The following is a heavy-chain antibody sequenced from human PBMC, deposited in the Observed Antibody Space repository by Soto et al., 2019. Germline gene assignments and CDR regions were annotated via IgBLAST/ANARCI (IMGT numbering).Heavy chain of an antibody. Sequence: DVQLEESGGGLIQPGGSLRLSCAASGFSFSGKNYLTWVRQAPGKGLEWVSALYSSDGTYYADSVKGRFSVSRDNSKNTFYLQLHSLRPEDTALYFCATWLQREHAFDIWGLATMVTVSS. CDR1: GFSFSGKNY. D-gene: IGHD1-1*01. J-gene: IGHJ3*02. CDR2: LYSSDGT. CDR3: ATWLQREHAFDI. V-gene: IGHV3-53*01.